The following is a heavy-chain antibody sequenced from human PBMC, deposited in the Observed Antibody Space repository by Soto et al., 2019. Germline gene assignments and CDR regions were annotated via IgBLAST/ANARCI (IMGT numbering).Heavy chain of an antibody. D-gene: IGHD3-3*01. CDR3: ARERWQEYYDFWSGYYKNWFDP. Sequence: SETLSLTCAVYGGSFSGYYWSWIRQPPGKGLEWIGEINHSGSTNYNPSLKSRVTISVDTSKNQFSLKLSSVTAADTAVYYCARERWQEYYDFWSGYYKNWFDPWGQGTLVTVSS. CDR2: INHSGST. CDR1: GGSFSGYY. V-gene: IGHV4-34*01. J-gene: IGHJ5*02.